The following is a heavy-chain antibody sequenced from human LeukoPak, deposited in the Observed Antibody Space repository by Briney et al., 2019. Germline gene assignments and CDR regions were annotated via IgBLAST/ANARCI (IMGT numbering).Heavy chain of an antibody. V-gene: IGHV4-34*01. CDR3: ARDRDDSSGFDY. J-gene: IGHJ4*02. CDR2: INHSGST. Sequence: SETLSLTCAVYGGSFSGYYWSWIRQPPGKGLEWIGEINHSGSTNYNPSLKSRVTISVDTCKNQFSLKLSSVTAADTAVYYCARDRDDSSGFDYWGQGTLVTVSS. CDR1: GGSFSGYY. D-gene: IGHD3-22*01.